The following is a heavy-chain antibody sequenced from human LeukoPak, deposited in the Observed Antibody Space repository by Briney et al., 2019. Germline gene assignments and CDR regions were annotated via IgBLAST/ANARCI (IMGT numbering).Heavy chain of an antibody. CDR3: ARHRTMVRGTVDY. CDR2: INHSGST. J-gene: IGHJ4*02. D-gene: IGHD3-10*01. V-gene: IGHV4-34*01. Sequence: SETLSLTCAVYGGSFSGYYWSWIRQPPGKGLEWIGEINHSGSTNYNPSLKSRVTISVDTSKNQFSLKLSSVTAADTAVYYCARHRTMVRGTVDYWGQGTLVTVSS. CDR1: GGSFSGYY.